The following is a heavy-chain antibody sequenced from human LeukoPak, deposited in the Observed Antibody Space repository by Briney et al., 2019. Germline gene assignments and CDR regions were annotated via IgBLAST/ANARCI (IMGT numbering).Heavy chain of an antibody. CDR1: GFTFDDYA. Sequence: GGSLRFSCAASGFTFDDYAMHWVRQAPGKGLEWVAVISYDGSNKYYADSVKGRFTISRDNSKNTLYLQMNSLRAEDTAIYYCTRQYSGYDYSDYWGQGTLVTVSS. CDR2: ISYDGSNK. CDR3: TRQYSGYDYSDY. V-gene: IGHV3-30-3*01. D-gene: IGHD5-12*01. J-gene: IGHJ4*02.